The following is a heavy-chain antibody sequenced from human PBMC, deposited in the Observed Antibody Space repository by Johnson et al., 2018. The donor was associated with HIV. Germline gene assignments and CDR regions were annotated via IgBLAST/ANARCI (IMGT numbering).Heavy chain of an antibody. CDR2: ISYDGSNK. Sequence: QVQLVESGGGVVQPGRSLRLSCAASGFTFSSYAMHWVRQAPGKGLEWVAVISYDGSNKYYEDYVKGRFTMTRDNSKNTLYLHMNSLRPDDTAVYYCARGNYGDYGGGADDAFDIWGQGTVVTVSS. J-gene: IGHJ3*02. CDR1: GFTFSSYA. V-gene: IGHV3-30*04. CDR3: ARGNYGDYGGGADDAFDI. D-gene: IGHD4-17*01.